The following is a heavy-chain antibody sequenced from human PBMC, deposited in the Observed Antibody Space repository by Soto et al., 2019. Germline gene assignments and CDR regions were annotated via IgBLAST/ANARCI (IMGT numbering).Heavy chain of an antibody. V-gene: IGHV3-21*01. CDR2: ISSSSSYI. CDR1: GFTFSSYS. D-gene: IGHD3-3*01. Sequence: PGGSLRLSCAASGFTFSSYSMNWVRQAPGKGLEWVSSISSSSSYIYYADSVKGRFTISRDNAKNSLYLQMNSLRAEDTAVYYCAREHYDFNYYYGMDVWGQGTTVTVSS. J-gene: IGHJ6*02. CDR3: AREHYDFNYYYGMDV.